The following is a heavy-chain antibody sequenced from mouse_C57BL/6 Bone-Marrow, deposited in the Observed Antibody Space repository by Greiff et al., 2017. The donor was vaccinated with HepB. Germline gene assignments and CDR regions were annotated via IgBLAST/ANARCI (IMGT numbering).Heavy chain of an antibody. CDR2: IDPETGGT. Sequence: VQLQQSGAELVRPGASVTLSCKASGYTFTDYEMHWVKQTPVHGLEWIGAIDPETGGTAYNQKFKGKAILTADKSSSTAYMELRSLTSEDSAVYYCTRRDLLWDYWGQGTNLTVSS. CDR3: TRRDLLWDY. CDR1: GYTFTDYE. V-gene: IGHV1-15*01. D-gene: IGHD2-1*01. J-gene: IGHJ2*01.